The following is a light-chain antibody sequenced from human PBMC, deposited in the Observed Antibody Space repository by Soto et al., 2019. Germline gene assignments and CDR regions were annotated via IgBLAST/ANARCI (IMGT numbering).Light chain of an antibody. V-gene: IGLV3-21*04. CDR2: YDS. Sequence: SYELTQPPSVSVAPGKTARITCGGNNIGSESVHWYQQKPGQAPVVVIYYDSDRPSGNPERFSGSNSGNTATLTISRVEAGDEADYYCQVWDSSSAHPGVFGGGTKLTVL. CDR1: NIGSES. J-gene: IGLJ2*01. CDR3: QVWDSSSAHPGV.